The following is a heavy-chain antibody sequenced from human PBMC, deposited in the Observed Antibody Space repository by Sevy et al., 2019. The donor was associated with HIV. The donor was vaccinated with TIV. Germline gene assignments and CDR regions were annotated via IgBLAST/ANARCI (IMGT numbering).Heavy chain of an antibody. CDR1: GFTFSSYA. CDR2: ISHDEILK. CDR3: ARDLPDLLPWERSQGSDY. D-gene: IGHD1-1*01. V-gene: IGHV3-30*04. Sequence: GGSLRLSCAASGFTFSSYALHWFRQAPGKGLEWVAVISHDEILKEYAASVKGRSTISRDSSKNTINLEMKSLKPEDPAVYYGARDLPDLLPWERSQGSDYWGQGTLVTVSS. J-gene: IGHJ4*02.